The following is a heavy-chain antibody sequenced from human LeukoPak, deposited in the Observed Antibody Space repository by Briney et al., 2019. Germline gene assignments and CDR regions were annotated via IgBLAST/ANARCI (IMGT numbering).Heavy chain of an antibody. CDR1: GFTFDNYA. V-gene: IGHV3-9*01. CDR2: ISWHSGRT. J-gene: IGHJ6*03. D-gene: IGHD3-16*01. CDR3: ARVRSPVTVEDSWHYYYMDV. Sequence: PGGSLRPSCAASGFTFDNYAMHWVRQAPGKGLECVSGISWHSGRTGYAESMKGRLTISRDNAKNSLYLQMNSLRAEDTALYYCARVRSPVTVEDSWHYYYMDVWGKGTTVTVSS.